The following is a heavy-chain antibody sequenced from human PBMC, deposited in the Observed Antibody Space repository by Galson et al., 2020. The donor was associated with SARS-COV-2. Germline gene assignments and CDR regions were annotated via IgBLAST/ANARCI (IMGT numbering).Heavy chain of an antibody. CDR1: GGTFSSYT. D-gene: IGHD3-16*01. V-gene: IGHV1-69*02. Sequence: SVKVSCKASGGTFSSYTISWVRQAPGQGLEWMGRIIPILGIANYAQKFQGRVTITADKSTSTAYMELSSLRSEDTAVYYCARASWGIGFSRGAFDIWGQGTMVTVSS. CDR2: IIPILGIA. J-gene: IGHJ3*02. CDR3: ARASWGIGFSRGAFDI.